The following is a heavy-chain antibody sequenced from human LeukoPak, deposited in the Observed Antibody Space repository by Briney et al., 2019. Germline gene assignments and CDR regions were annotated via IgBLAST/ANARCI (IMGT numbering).Heavy chain of an antibody. CDR1: GFTFRSYE. CDR3: AKCITMVRGVLYYGMDV. J-gene: IGHJ6*02. Sequence: GGSLRLPCAASGFTFRSYEMNWVRQAPGKGLEWVSYITGSGSTVYYADSVKGRFTISRDNAKNSLYLQMNSLRAEDTAVYYCAKCITMVRGVLYYGMDVWGQGTTVTVSS. V-gene: IGHV3-48*03. CDR2: ITGSGSTV. D-gene: IGHD3-10*01.